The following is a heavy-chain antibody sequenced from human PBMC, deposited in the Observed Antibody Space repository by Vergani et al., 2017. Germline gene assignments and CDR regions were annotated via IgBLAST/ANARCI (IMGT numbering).Heavy chain of an antibody. Sequence: QEQLVQSGAEVRKPGASVKVSCKASGYNFTSSDINWVRLATGQGLEWMGWMNPKSGNTAYAAKFQGRITMTRDSSTDTAYMEMKSLGSEDTGIYFCTRGVLDSKYRHNWFGPWGQGTVVTVSS. CDR3: TRGVLDSKYRHNWFGP. V-gene: IGHV1-8*01. D-gene: IGHD3/OR15-3a*01. CDR2: MNPKSGNT. J-gene: IGHJ5*02. CDR1: GYNFTSSD.